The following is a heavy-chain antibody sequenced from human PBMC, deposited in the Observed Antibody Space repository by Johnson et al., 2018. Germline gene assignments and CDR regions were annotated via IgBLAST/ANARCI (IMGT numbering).Heavy chain of an antibody. V-gene: IGHV3-73*02. J-gene: IGHJ6*03. CDR1: GFIFRGSA. CDR2: IRSKANSYAT. Sequence: VQLQESGGGLVQPGGSLKLSCAASGFIFRGSAMHWVRQASGKGLEWVGRIRSKANSYATAYAASVNGRFTIFRDDSKNTAYLQMNSLRAEDTALYYCATGQWLTSTYYYYMDVWGKGTTVTVSS. D-gene: IGHD6-19*01. CDR3: ATGQWLTSTYYYYMDV.